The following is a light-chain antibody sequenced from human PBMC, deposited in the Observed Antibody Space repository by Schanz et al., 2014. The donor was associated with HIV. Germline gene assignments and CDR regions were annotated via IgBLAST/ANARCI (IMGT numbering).Light chain of an antibody. CDR2: LGS. Sequence: DIVLTQSPLSQPVTPGEPASFSCRSSHNLLHSNGYNYLDWYVQKPGQSPQLLIFLGSHRASGVPDRLSGSGSGTDFTLKISRLEAEDVGVYYCMQCRQAPPTFGQGTKVDIK. J-gene: IGKJ1*01. CDR3: MQCRQAPPT. V-gene: IGKV2-28*01. CDR1: HNLLHSNGYNY.